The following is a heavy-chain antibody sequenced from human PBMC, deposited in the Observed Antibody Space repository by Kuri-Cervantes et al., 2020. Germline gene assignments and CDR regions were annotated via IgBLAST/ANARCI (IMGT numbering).Heavy chain of an antibody. CDR1: GFSLSTSGVG. Sequence: SGPTLVKPTQTLTLTCTFSGFSLSTSGVGVGWIRQPPGKALEWLALIYWNDDKRYSPSLKSRLTITKDTSKNQVVLTVTNMDPVDTATYYCAHEDYGVSVFDFWGQGTLVTVSS. J-gene: IGHJ4*02. D-gene: IGHD4-17*01. V-gene: IGHV2-5*01. CDR2: IYWNDDK. CDR3: AHEDYGVSVFDF.